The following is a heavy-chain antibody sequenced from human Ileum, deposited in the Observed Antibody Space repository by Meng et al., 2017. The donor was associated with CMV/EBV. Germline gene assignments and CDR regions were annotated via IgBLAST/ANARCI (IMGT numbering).Heavy chain of an antibody. CDR3: AKPPRGQWLNYFDY. J-gene: IGHJ4*02. CDR1: GFTFSSYG. V-gene: IGHV3-30*02. D-gene: IGHD6-19*01. Sequence: GGSLRLSCAASGFTFSSYGMHWVRQAPGKGLEWVAFIRYDGSNRYYADSVKGRFTISRDNSKNTLYLQMNSLRADDTAVYYCAKPPRGQWLNYFDYWGQGTLVTVSS. CDR2: IRYDGSNR.